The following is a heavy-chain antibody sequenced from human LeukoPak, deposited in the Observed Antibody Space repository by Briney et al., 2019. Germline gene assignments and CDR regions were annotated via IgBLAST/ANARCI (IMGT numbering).Heavy chain of an antibody. J-gene: IGHJ4*02. V-gene: IGHV4-30-4*07. CDR3: ARGRYYYDSSGYAIDY. CDR1: GGSISSGGYS. D-gene: IGHD3-22*01. CDR2: IYYSGST. Sequence: SQTLSLTCTVSGGSISSGGYSWSWIRQPPGKGLEWIGYIYYSGSTYYNPSLKSRVTISVDTSKNQFSLKLSSVTAADTAVYYCARGRYYYDSSGYAIDYWGQGTLVTVSS.